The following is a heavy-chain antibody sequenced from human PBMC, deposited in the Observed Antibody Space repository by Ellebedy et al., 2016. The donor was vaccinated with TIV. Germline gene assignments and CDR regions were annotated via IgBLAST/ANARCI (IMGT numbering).Heavy chain of an antibody. V-gene: IGHV3-7*04. CDR1: GFTFNKFW. Sequence: GESLKISCAASGFTFNKFWMGWIRQAPGKGLEWVAHIKYDEIEKYHADSVKGRFIISRDNARKSLYLQMNSLRVDDTAMYFCARDTVAVPDGDVFDIWGQGTMVTVSS. D-gene: IGHD2-2*01. J-gene: IGHJ3*02. CDR2: IKYDEIEK. CDR3: ARDTVAVPDGDVFDI.